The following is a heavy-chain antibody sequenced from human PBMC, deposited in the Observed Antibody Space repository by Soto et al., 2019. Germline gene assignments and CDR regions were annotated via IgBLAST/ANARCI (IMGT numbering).Heavy chain of an antibody. CDR2: MNPSTGNT. J-gene: IGHJ5*02. CDR3: ARGRIIVAGGFDP. V-gene: IGHV1-8*02. Sequence: QVQLVQSGAEVKKPGASVNVSCKVSGYTFTDYYINWVRQAPGQGLEWMGWMNPSTGNTDSAEKFQGRLTMTRNTSISTVYMELSSLSFEDTAVYYCARGRIIVAGGFDPWGQGTLVTVSS. D-gene: IGHD6-19*01. CDR1: GYTFTDYY.